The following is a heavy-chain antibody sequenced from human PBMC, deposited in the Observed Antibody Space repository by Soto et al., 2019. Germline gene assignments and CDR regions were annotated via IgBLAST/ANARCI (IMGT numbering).Heavy chain of an antibody. CDR2: IIPIFGTA. V-gene: IGHV1-69*06. D-gene: IGHD3-3*01. CDR3: ARDHYDFWSGYPGGHNWFDP. Sequence: SVKVSCKASGGTFSSYAISWVRQAPGQGLEWMGGIIPIFGTANYAQKFQGRVTITADKSTSTAYMELSSLRSEDTAVYYCARDHYDFWSGYPGGHNWFDPWGQGTLVTVSS. J-gene: IGHJ5*02. CDR1: GGTFSSYA.